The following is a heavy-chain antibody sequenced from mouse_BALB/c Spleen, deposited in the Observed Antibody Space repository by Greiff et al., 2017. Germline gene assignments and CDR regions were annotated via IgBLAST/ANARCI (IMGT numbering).Heavy chain of an antibody. D-gene: IGHD1-1*02. CDR1: GYTFTSYW. V-gene: IGHV1S81*02. Sequence: QVQLQQPGAELVKPGASVKLSCKASGYTFTSYWMHWVKQRPGQGLEWIGEINPSNGSTNYNEKFKSKATLTVDKSSSTAYMQLSSLTSEDSAVYYCARGSYDYYAMDYWGQGTSVTVSS. CDR2: INPSNGST. J-gene: IGHJ4*01. CDR3: ARGSYDYYAMDY.